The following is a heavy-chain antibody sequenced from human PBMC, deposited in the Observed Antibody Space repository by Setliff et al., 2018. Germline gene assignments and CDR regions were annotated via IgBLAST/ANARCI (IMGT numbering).Heavy chain of an antibody. J-gene: IGHJ4*02. CDR2: IYSGGST. D-gene: IGHD1-26*01. CDR3: ARDRGSGSYFLRYFDY. V-gene: IGHV3-66*01. CDR1: GFTVSSNY. Sequence: GGSLRLSCVASGFTVSSNYMSWVRQAPGKGLEWVSVIYSGGSTYYADSVKGRFTISRDNSKNTLYLQMNSLRAEDTAVYYCARDRGSGSYFLRYFDYWGQGTLVTVSS.